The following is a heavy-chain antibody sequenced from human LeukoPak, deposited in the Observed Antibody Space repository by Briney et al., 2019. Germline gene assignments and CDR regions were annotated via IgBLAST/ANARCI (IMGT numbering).Heavy chain of an antibody. V-gene: IGHV3-7*01. Sequence: GGSLRLSCAASGFTFSNYWMTWVRQAPEKGLEWVANIKQDGSEKYYVDPVKGRFTVSRDNAENSLYLQTNSLRVEDTAVYYCAREAGDSSGYALDYWGQGTLVTVSS. CDR3: AREAGDSSGYALDY. D-gene: IGHD3-22*01. CDR1: GFTFSNYW. CDR2: IKQDGSEK. J-gene: IGHJ4*02.